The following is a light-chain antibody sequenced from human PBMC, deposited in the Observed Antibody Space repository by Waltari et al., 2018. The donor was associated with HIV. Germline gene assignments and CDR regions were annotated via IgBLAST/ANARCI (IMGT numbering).Light chain of an antibody. J-gene: IGLJ3*02. CDR3: ETWDSNTWV. CDR2: VERSGSY. Sequence: QPALTQSSSSSASLGPSVNPTCTLCSGHSSYITSWHQQQPGKAPRYLMTVERSGSYYRGGGLPDRFSGSSSGADRYLTISNLQSEDETDYYCETWDSNTWVFGGGTKLTVL. CDR1: SGHSSYI. V-gene: IGLV4-60*03.